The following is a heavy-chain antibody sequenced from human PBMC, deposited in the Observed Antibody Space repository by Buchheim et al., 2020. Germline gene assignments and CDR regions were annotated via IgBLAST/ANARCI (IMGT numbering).Heavy chain of an antibody. CDR2: ISSSSSYI. V-gene: IGHV3-21*01. CDR3: ARDFTPDYYDSSGHDAFDI. Sequence: EVQLVESGGGLVKPGGSLRLSCAASGFTFSSYSMNWVRQAPGKGLEWVSSISSSSSYIYYADSVKGRFTISRDNAKNSLYLQMNSLRAEDTAVYYCARDFTPDYYDSSGHDAFDIWGQGT. D-gene: IGHD3-22*01. J-gene: IGHJ3*02. CDR1: GFTFSSYS.